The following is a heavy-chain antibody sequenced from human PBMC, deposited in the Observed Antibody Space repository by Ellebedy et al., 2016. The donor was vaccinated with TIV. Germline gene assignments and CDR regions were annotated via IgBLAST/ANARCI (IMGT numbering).Heavy chain of an antibody. V-gene: IGHV3-23*01. D-gene: IGHD2-15*01. Sequence: GGSLRLSCAASGFPFSNCAMHWVRQAPGRGLEWVAYASRSGGTTYYAHSVKGRFTISRDNSKNTLYLQMNSLRAEDTAVYYCAREVVAATPMGWFDPWGQGTLVTVSS. CDR2: ASRSGGTT. CDR1: GFPFSNCA. CDR3: AREVVAATPMGWFDP. J-gene: IGHJ5*02.